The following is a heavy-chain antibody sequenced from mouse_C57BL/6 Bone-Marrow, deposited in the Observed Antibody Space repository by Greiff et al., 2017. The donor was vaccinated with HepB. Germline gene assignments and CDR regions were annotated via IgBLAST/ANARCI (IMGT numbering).Heavy chain of an antibody. CDR1: GCTFSDYG. Sequence: DVKLVESGGGLVKPGGSLKLSCAASGCTFSDYGMHWVRQAPEKGLEWVAYISSGSSTIYYADTVKGRFTISRDNAKNTLFLQMTSLRSEDTAMYYCALLLRYWGQGTLVTVSA. J-gene: IGHJ3*01. CDR2: ISSGSSTI. D-gene: IGHD1-1*01. CDR3: ALLLRY. V-gene: IGHV5-17*01.